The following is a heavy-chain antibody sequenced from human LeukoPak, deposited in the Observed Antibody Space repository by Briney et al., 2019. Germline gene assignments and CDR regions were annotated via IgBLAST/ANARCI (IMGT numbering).Heavy chain of an antibody. Sequence: SETLSLTCTVSGGSISSDYWSWIRQPPGKGLEWIGCFSYSGRINYNPSLKSRVTISVDTSKNQFSLKLNSVTAADTAVYYCARERGVIAALYYFDYWGQGILVTVSS. D-gene: IGHD6-13*01. CDR2: FSYSGRI. V-gene: IGHV4-59*01. CDR3: ARERGVIAALYYFDY. CDR1: GGSISSDY. J-gene: IGHJ4*02.